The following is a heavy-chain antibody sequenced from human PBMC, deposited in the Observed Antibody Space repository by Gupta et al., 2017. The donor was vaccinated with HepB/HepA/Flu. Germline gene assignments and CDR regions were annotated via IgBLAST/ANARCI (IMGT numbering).Heavy chain of an antibody. CDR2: IYTRGT. D-gene: IGHD3-22*01. V-gene: IGHV4-61*01. CDR1: GVSVSSGSYY. CDR3: ARYVDDSSGYSFDY. J-gene: IGHJ4*02. Sequence: QVQLRESGPGLVKPSETLSLTCTVSGVSVSSGSYYWNWIRQTPGKGLEWIGYIYTRGTKYNPSLKSRVTISVDTSKNQFSLWQSSVTAADTAVYYCARYVDDSSGYSFDYWGQGILVTVSS.